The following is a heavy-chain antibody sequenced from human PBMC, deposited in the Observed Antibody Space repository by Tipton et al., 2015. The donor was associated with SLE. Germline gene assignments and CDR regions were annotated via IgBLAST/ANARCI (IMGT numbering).Heavy chain of an antibody. CDR3: TGEAADYFDY. V-gene: IGHV3-49*02. D-gene: IGHD6-13*01. Sequence: GRFIISRDDSESIAYLQMNSLKTEDTAVYYCTGEAADYFDYWGQGTLVTVSS. J-gene: IGHJ4*02.